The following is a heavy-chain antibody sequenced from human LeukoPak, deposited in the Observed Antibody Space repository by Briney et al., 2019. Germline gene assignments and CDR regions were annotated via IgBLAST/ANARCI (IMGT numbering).Heavy chain of an antibody. CDR3: ARRRTIAVAEVYYYYYMDV. CDR2: IYYSGST. J-gene: IGHJ6*03. V-gene: IGHV4-39*01. Sequence: SETLSLTCTVSGGSISSSSYYWGWIRQPPGKGLEWIGSIYYSGSTYYNPSLKSRVTISVDTSKNQFSLKLSSVTAADTAVYYCARRRTIAVAEVYYYYYMDVCGKGTTVTVSS. CDR1: GGSISSSSYY. D-gene: IGHD6-19*01.